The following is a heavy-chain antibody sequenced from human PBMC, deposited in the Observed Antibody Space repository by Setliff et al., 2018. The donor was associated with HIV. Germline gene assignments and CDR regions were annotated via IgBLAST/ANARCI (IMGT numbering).Heavy chain of an antibody. Sequence: GGSLRLSCAASGFTFSNAWMSWVRQAPGKGPEWVGRIKTKTDGGTTDYAAPVKGRFTISRDDSENTLYLQMISLKTEDTAVYYFAKDSAEYCSSPSCPIPNWFDPWGQGTLVTVSS. CDR3: AKDSAEYCSSPSCPIPNWFDP. D-gene: IGHD2-2*01. V-gene: IGHV3-15*01. CDR1: GFTFSNAW. CDR2: IKTKTDGGTT. J-gene: IGHJ5*02.